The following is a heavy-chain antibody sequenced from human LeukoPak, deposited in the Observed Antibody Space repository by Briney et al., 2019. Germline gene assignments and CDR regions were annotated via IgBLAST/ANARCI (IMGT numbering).Heavy chain of an antibody. J-gene: IGHJ4*02. D-gene: IGHD1-1*01. CDR2: IYPGDSDT. CDR3: AVAPLRQPWVDF. CDR1: GYKFTSYW. Sequence: GESLKIFCKGSGYKFTSYWIGWVRQMPGKGLEWMGIIYPGDSDTRYSPSFQGQVTISADKSISTAYLQWSSLKASDSAMFYCAVAPLRQPWVDFWGQGTLVTVSS. V-gene: IGHV5-51*01.